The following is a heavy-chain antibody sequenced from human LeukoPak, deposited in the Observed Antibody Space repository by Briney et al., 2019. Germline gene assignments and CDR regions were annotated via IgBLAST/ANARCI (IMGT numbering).Heavy chain of an antibody. CDR2: IWYDGSIK. Sequence: GRSLRLSCAASGFTFSSYGMHWVRQAPGKGLEWVAVIWYDGSIKYYADSVKGRFTISRDNSKNTLYLQMNSLRAEDTAVYYCTRGTWFGATVAFDIWGQGTMVTVSS. J-gene: IGHJ3*02. V-gene: IGHV3-33*01. D-gene: IGHD3-10*01. CDR3: TRGTWFGATVAFDI. CDR1: GFTFSSYG.